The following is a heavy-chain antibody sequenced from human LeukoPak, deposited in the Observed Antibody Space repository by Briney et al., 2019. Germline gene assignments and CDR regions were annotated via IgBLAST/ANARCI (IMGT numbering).Heavy chain of an antibody. CDR3: AKRGVVIRVVLVGFHKEAYYLVS. J-gene: IGHJ4*02. V-gene: IGHV3-23*01. CDR2: ISGSGGST. D-gene: IGHD3-10*01. Sequence: PGGSLRLSCAASGFIFSSYAMSWVRQAPGKGLEGVSAISGSGGSTYYADSVRGRFTISRDSPKNTLYLQMNSLRDEDTAVYFCAKRGVVIRVVLVGFHKEAYYLVSWGQGALVTVSS. CDR1: GFIFSSYA.